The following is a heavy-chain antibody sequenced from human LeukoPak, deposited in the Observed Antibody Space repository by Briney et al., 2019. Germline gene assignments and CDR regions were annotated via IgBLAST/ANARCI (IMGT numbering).Heavy chain of an antibody. CDR3: ARDTSGWYNY. D-gene: IGHD6-19*01. Sequence: ASVKVSCKASGYTFTGYYIHWVRQAPGQGLEWMGWINPDRGGTYYAQKFQGRVTMTRDTSISAAYMELSRLRSDDTAVYYYARDTSGWYNYWGQGTLVTVSS. CDR1: GYTFTGYY. CDR2: INPDRGGT. V-gene: IGHV1-2*02. J-gene: IGHJ4*02.